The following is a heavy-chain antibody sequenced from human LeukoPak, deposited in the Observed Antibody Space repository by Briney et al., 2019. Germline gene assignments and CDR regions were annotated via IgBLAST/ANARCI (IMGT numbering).Heavy chain of an antibody. D-gene: IGHD2-2*01. CDR3: AREYCSSTSCPNWFDP. CDR2: IIPIFGTA. CDR1: GGTFSSYA. J-gene: IGHJ5*02. Sequence: SVKVSCKASGGTFSSYAISWVRQAPGQGLEWMGGIIPIFGTANYAQKFQGRVTITADESTSTAYMELSSLRSEDTAVYYCAREYCSSTSCPNWFDPWSQGTLVTVSS. V-gene: IGHV1-69*13.